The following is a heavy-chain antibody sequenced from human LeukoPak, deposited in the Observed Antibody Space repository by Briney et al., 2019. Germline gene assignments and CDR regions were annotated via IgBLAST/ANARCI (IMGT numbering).Heavy chain of an antibody. D-gene: IGHD3-16*02. CDR2: INHSGST. J-gene: IGHJ4*02. Sequence: PSETLSLTCAVYGGPFSGYYWSWIRQPPGKGLEWIGEINHSGSTNYNPSFKSRVTISVDTSKHQFSLTLSSVTAADTGMYYCARGSDYDYVSGSYRPKKTIDYWGQGTLVTVSS. CDR3: ARGSDYDYVSGSYRPKKTIDY. CDR1: GGPFSGYY. V-gene: IGHV4-34*01.